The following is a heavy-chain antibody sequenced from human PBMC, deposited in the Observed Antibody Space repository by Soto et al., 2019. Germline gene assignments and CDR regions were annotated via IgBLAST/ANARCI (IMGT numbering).Heavy chain of an antibody. CDR2: IHNSGNT. D-gene: IGHD3-16*02. CDR1: GGSIHDIDSY. V-gene: IGHV4-30-4*01. Sequence: QVQLQESGPGLVMPSQTLSLTCTVSGGSIHDIDSYWTWIRQSPGRGPEWIGYIHNSGNTFYSPSLKRRLAISIAPSTSQFSLKLSAVTAADTAFYYCDKSTYGEGYPNVCADWGQGTLVPVSS. CDR3: DKSTYGEGYPNVCAD. J-gene: IGHJ4*02.